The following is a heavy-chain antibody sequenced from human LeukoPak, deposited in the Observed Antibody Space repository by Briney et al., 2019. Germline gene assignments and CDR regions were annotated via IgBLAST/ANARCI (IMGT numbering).Heavy chain of an antibody. J-gene: IGHJ4*02. D-gene: IGHD1-26*01. Sequence: GGSLRLSCAASGFTFSSYGMHWVRQAPGKGLEWVAVISYDGSNKYYADSVKGRFTISRDNSKNTLYLQMNSLRAEDTAVYYCAKAAPWGVGALDYWGQGTLVTVSS. CDR3: AKAAPWGVGALDY. V-gene: IGHV3-30*18. CDR2: ISYDGSNK. CDR1: GFTFSSYG.